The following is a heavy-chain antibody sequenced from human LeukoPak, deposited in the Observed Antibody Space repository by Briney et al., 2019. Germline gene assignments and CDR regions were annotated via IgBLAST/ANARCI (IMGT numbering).Heavy chain of an antibody. D-gene: IGHD2-15*01. CDR3: ARDCSGGSCYVGFDY. CDR2: IYYSGST. CDR1: GGSISSYY. J-gene: IGHJ4*02. V-gene: IGHV4-59*01. Sequence: PSETLSLTCTVSGGSISSYYWSWIRQPPGKGLEWIGYIYYSGSTNYNPSLKSRVTISVDMSKNQFSLKLSSVTAADTAVYYCARDCSGGSCYVGFDYWGQGTLVTVSS.